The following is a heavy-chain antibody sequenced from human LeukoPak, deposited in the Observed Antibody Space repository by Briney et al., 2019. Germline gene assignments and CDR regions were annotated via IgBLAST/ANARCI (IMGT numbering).Heavy chain of an antibody. CDR3: AREDRDRDAFEI. CDR2: ISYDGSNT. D-gene: IGHD5-24*01. V-gene: IGHV3-30-3*01. Sequence: GGSLRLSCVASGFTFSSYAMHWVRQAPGKGLEWVELISYDGSNTYYADSVKGRFTISRDNSKNTLYLQMNSLRAEDTAVYYCAREDRDRDAFEIWGQGTMVTVSS. CDR1: GFTFSSYA. J-gene: IGHJ3*02.